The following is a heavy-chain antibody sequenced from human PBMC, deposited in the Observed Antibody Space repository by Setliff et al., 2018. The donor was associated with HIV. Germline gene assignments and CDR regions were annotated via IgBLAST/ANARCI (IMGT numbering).Heavy chain of an antibody. V-gene: IGHV4-39*07. Sequence: SETLSLTCTVSGETICNGFYYWHWMRQPPGKGLEWIGSIYYSGSTHYKSSLKSRVTISVDTSKNQFSLRLSSVTAADTAVYYCARSSGSGSYCFRYGLDVWGQGTTVTVSS. CDR1: GETICNGFYY. CDR2: IYYSGST. J-gene: IGHJ6*02. CDR3: ARSSGSGSYCFRYGLDV. D-gene: IGHD3-10*01.